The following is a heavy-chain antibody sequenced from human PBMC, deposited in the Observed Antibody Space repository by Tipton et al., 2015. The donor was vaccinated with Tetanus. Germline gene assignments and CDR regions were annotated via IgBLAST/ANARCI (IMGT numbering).Heavy chain of an antibody. D-gene: IGHD5-12*01. CDR3: ARHVRGYSGYDFDY. J-gene: IGHJ4*02. Sequence: TLSLTCTVSGGSISSFNYYWGWVHQPPGKGLEWIGSIYYSGRTNYNPSLKSRVTISVDASKNQFSLKLSSVTAADTAVYYCARHVRGYSGYDFDYWGQGTLVTVSP. CDR1: GGSISSFNYY. CDR2: IYYSGRT. V-gene: IGHV4-39*01.